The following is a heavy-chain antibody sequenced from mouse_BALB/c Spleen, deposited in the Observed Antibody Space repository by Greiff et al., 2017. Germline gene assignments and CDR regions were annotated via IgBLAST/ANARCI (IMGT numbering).Heavy chain of an antibody. V-gene: IGHV5-6*01. CDR3: ARVDGFWFAY. CDR1: GFTFSSYG. Sequence: EVQGVESGGGLVKPGGSLKLSCAASGFTFSSYGMSWVRQTPDKRLEWVATISSGGSYTYYPDSVKGRFTISRDNAKNTLYLQMSSLKSEDTAMYYCARVDGFWFAYWGQGTLVTVSA. CDR2: ISSGGSYT. J-gene: IGHJ3*01. D-gene: IGHD2-3*01.